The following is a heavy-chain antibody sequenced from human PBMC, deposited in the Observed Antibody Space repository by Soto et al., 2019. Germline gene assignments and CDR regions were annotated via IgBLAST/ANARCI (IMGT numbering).Heavy chain of an antibody. CDR1: GYTFTSCY. D-gene: IGHD3-16*02. Sequence: ASVKVSCKASGYTFTSCYMHWVRQAPGQGLEWRGIINPSGGSTSYAQKFQGRVTMTRDTSTSTVYMELSSLRSEDTAVYYCARDWGITXGGVIVSFHLYYYGMDVWGQGTTVTVSS. J-gene: IGHJ6*02. CDR3: ARDWGITXGGVIVSFHLYYYGMDV. CDR2: INPSGGST. V-gene: IGHV1-46*01.